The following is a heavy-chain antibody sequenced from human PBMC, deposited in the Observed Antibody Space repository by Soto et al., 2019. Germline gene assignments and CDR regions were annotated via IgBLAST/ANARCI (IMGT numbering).Heavy chain of an antibody. D-gene: IGHD3-10*01. CDR2: ISYDGSNK. V-gene: IGHV3-30-3*01. Sequence: ESGGGVVQPGRSLRLSCAASGFTFSSYAMHWVRQAPGKGLEWVAVISYDGSNKYYADSVKGRFTISRDNSKNTLYLQMNSLRAEDTAVYYCARVHPVGGYFDYWGQGTLVTVSS. CDR3: ARVHPVGGYFDY. J-gene: IGHJ4*02. CDR1: GFTFSSYA.